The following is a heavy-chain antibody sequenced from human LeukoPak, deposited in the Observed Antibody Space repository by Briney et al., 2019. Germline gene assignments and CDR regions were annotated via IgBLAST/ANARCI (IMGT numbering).Heavy chain of an antibody. V-gene: IGHV4-39*01. D-gene: IGHD4-23*01. J-gene: IGHJ4*02. CDR1: GGSISNSSYY. Sequence: SETLSLTCIVSGGSISNSSYYWGWIRQPPGKGLEWIGSIYYSGSAYYNPSLKSRVTISVDTSKNQSSLKLTSVTAADTAVYYCARHWVVTPNYGGQGTLVTVSS. CDR3: ARHWVVTPNY. CDR2: IYYSGSA.